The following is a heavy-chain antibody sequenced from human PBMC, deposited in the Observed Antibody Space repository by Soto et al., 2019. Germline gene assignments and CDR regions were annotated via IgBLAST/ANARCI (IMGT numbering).Heavy chain of an antibody. CDR1: GFTFSSYS. V-gene: IGHV3-21*01. Sequence: PGGSLRLSCAASGFTFSSYSMNWVRQAPGKGLEWVSSISSSSSYIYYADSVKGRFTISRDNAKNSLYLQMNSLRAEDTAVYYCARYAFEYYYDSSGSPGYYGMDVWGQGTTVTVSS. CDR2: ISSSSSYI. J-gene: IGHJ6*02. CDR3: ARYAFEYYYDSSGSPGYYGMDV. D-gene: IGHD3-22*01.